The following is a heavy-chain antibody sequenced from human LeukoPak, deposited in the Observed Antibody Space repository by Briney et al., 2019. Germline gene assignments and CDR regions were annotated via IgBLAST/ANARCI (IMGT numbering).Heavy chain of an antibody. CDR3: AREGIAVAGTQIDY. D-gene: IGHD6-19*01. J-gene: IGHJ4*02. Sequence: PGGSLRLSCAASGFTFSSYSMNWVRQAPGKGLEWVSSISSSSSYIYSAGSVKGRFTISRDNAKNSLYLQMNSLRAEDTAVYYCAREGIAVAGTQIDYWGQGTLVTVSS. CDR2: ISSSSSYI. CDR1: GFTFSSYS. V-gene: IGHV3-21*01.